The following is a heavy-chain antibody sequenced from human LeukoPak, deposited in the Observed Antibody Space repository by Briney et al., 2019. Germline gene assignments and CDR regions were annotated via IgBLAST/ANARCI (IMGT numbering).Heavy chain of an antibody. CDR1: GFTFRTYW. CDR3: ALGFTVTIDY. V-gene: IGHV3-74*01. J-gene: IGHJ4*02. Sequence: GGSLRLSCAASGFTFRTYWMHWVRQAPGKGLVWVSRIKSDGNSTSYADSVKGRFTISRDNAKNTLYLQMNSLRAEDTAVYYCALGFTVTIDYWGQGTLVTVSS. CDR2: IKSDGNST. D-gene: IGHD4-17*01.